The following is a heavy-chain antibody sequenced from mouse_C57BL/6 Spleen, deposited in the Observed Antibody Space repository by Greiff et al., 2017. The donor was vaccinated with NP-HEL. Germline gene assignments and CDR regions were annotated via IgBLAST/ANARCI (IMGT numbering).Heavy chain of an antibody. J-gene: IGHJ3*01. V-gene: IGHV1-55*01. CDR2: IYPGSGST. D-gene: IGHD4-1*01. Sequence: QVQLQQPGAELVKPGASVKMSCKASGYTFTSYWITWVKQRPGQGLEWIGDIYPGSGSTNYNEKFKSKATLTVDTSASTAYMQLSSLTSEDSAVYYCATSSNWDVEFAYWGQGTLVTVSA. CDR1: GYTFTSYW. CDR3: ATSSNWDVEFAY.